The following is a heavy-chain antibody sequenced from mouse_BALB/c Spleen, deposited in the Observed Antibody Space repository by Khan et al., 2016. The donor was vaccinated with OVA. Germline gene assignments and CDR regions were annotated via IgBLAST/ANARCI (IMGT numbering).Heavy chain of an antibody. Sequence: QVQLQQSGPELVRPGVSVKISCKGSGYTFTESAIYWVKQSHAKTLEWIGVISPYSGNTNYNQKFKDKATMTVDKSSSTAYLELARLSSEDSAIYYCARDCFYGTGDDAMDYWGQGTSVTVSS. CDR3: ARDCFYGTGDDAMDY. CDR1: GYTFTESA. CDR2: ISPYSGNT. J-gene: IGHJ4*01. D-gene: IGHD2-1*01. V-gene: IGHV1S137*01.